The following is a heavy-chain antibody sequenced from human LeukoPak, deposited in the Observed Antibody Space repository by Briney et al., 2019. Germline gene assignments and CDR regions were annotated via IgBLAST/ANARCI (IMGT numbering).Heavy chain of an antibody. CDR1: GFTFSGYW. Sequence: GGSLRLSCVAPGFTFSGYWMHWIRQVPGKGLVWVSQINPDGSFASYADSVKGRLTISRDNSKNTLYLQMNSLRAEDTAVYYCAKSPAVDAAFDIWGQGTMVTVSS. CDR2: INPDGSFA. V-gene: IGHV3-74*01. J-gene: IGHJ3*02. CDR3: AKSPAVDAAFDI. D-gene: IGHD4-23*01.